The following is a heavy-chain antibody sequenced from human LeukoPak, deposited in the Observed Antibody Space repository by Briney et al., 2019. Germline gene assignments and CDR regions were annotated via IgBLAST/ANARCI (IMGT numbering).Heavy chain of an antibody. V-gene: IGHV4-39*01. D-gene: IGHD6-13*01. CDR1: GGSISSSSYY. CDR3: ARQGAAAGTNV. CDR2: IYYSGST. Sequence: SETLSLTCTVSGGSISSSSYYWGWIRQPPGKGLEWIGSIYYSGSTYYNPSLKSRVTISVDTSKNQFSLKLSSVTAADTAVYYCARQGAAAGTNVWGQGTLVTVSS. J-gene: IGHJ4*02.